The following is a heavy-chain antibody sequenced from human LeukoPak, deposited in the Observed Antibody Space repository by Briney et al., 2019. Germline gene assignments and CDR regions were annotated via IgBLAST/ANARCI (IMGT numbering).Heavy chain of an antibody. CDR3: ARDWVAAAGPYYYYYVMDV. CDR1: GYTFTGYY. Sequence: ASVKVSCKASGYTFTGYYMHWVRQAPGRGLEGMGWINPNSGGTNYAQKFQGRVTMTRDTSISTAYMELSRLRSDDTDVYYCARDWVAAAGPYYYYYVMDVWPQGITVTVSS. CDR2: INPNSGGT. J-gene: IGHJ6*02. V-gene: IGHV1-2*02. D-gene: IGHD6-13*01.